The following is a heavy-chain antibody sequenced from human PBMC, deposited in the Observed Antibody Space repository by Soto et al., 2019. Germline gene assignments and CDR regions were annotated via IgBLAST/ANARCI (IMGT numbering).Heavy chain of an antibody. CDR2: IYYSGST. CDR1: GGSVSSYY. Sequence: PSETLSLTCTVSGGSVSSYYWSWIRQPPGKGLEWIGYIYYSGSTNYNPSLKSRVTISVDTSKNQFSLKLSPVTAADTAVYYCARVMTTPGYSSGRHNWFDPWGHGTLVTVSS. CDR3: ARVMTTPGYSSGRHNWFDP. J-gene: IGHJ5*02. V-gene: IGHV4-59*02. D-gene: IGHD6-19*01.